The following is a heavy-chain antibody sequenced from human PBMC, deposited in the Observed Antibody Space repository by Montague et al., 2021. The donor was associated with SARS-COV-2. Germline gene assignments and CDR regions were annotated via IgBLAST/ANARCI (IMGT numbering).Heavy chain of an antibody. CDR3: ARRGGGRSDLAY. V-gene: IGHV4-34*01. Sequence: SETLSLTCAVYGGSFSGYYWSWIRQPPGKRLEWIGEINHSGSTKYNPSLKSRVSMSVDKSWNQFSLRLTSVTAADTPIYYCARRGGGRSDLAYWGQGTQSPSPQ. CDR2: INHSGST. J-gene: IGHJ4*02. CDR1: GGSFSGYY. D-gene: IGHD1-26*01.